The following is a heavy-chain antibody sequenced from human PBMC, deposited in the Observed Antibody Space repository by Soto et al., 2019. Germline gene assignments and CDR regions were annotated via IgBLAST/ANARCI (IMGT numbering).Heavy chain of an antibody. CDR1: GFIFSSYS. Sequence: GSLRLSCAASGFIFSSYSMNWVRQAPGKGLEWVSCITKSSSNIYYADSVKGRFTISRDNAKNSLYLQMNSLSAEDTAVYYCARMDQIAYYYGMDVWGQGTTLTVSS. D-gene: IGHD2-21*01. CDR2: ITKSSSNI. CDR3: ARMDQIAYYYGMDV. J-gene: IGHJ6*02. V-gene: IGHV3-21*01.